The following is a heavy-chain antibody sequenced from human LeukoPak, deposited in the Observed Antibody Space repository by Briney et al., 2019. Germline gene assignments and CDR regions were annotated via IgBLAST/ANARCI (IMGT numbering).Heavy chain of an antibody. CDR2: IWYDGSNK. CDR3: AKEIEGGIIAVAGTLXX. CDR1: GFTFSTYG. J-gene: IGHJ6*03. Sequence: PGRSLRLSCAASGFTFSTYGMHWVRQAPGKGLEWVAVIWYDGSNKFYADSVKGRFTISRDNSNNTLYLQMNSLRAEDTAVYYCAKEIEGGIIAVAGTLXXWGKXXTV. V-gene: IGHV3-33*06. D-gene: IGHD6-19*01.